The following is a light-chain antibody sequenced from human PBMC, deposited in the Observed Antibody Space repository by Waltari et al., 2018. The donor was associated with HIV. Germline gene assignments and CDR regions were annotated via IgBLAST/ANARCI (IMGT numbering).Light chain of an antibody. Sequence: QSVLTQPPSASGAPGQRVTISCSGSTTNIGSSNVNWYQQFSRAAPKLLVHADAQRPSGVPDRLCGSKTGTSASLVVSGLQSEDEADYYCSTWDDGLNGVVFGGGTRLTVV. CDR1: TTNIGSSN. V-gene: IGLV1-44*01. J-gene: IGLJ2*01. CDR3: STWDDGLNGVV. CDR2: ADA.